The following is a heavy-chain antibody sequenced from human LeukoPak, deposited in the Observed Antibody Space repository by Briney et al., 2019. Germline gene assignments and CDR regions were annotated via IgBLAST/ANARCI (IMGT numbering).Heavy chain of an antibody. D-gene: IGHD3-3*01. CDR3: ARSLYYDFWSGYYGMDV. CDR2: ISAYNGNT. CDR1: VHTFTSHG. V-gene: IGHV1-18*01. Sequence: ASVKVACKASVHTFTSHGISWVRQAPGQGLEWMGWISAYNGNTNYAQKLQGRVTMTTDTSTSTAYMELRSLRSDDTAVYYCARSLYYDFWSGYYGMDVWGQGTTVTVSS. J-gene: IGHJ6*02.